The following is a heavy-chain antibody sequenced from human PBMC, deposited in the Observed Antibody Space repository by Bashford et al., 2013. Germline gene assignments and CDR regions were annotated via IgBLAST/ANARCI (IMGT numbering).Heavy chain of an antibody. CDR2: IYPDDSDT. V-gene: IGHV5-51*01. CDR1: GYSFTTYW. D-gene: IGHD2-21*02. J-gene: IGHJ5*02. Sequence: GESLKISCKGSGYSFTTYWIAWVRQMPGKGLEWMGIIYPDDSDTRYSPSFQGQVTISADKSISTAYLQFSSLKASDNAIYYCARGKVTAIPLGNWFDTWGQGTLVTVSS. CDR3: ARGKVTAIPLGNWFDT.